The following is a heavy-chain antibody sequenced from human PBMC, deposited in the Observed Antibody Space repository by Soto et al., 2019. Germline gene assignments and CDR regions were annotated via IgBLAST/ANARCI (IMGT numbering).Heavy chain of an antibody. CDR1: GFTFSDHY. CDR3: SVVVVVAATHYYYGMDV. Sequence: EVQLVESGGGLVQPGGSLRLSCAASGFTFSDHYMDWVRQAPGKGLEWVGRTRNKANSYTTEYAASVKGRFTISRDDSKTSLYLQMNSLKTEDTAVYYCSVVVVVAATHYYYGMDVWGQGTTVTVSS. CDR2: TRNKANSYTT. V-gene: IGHV3-72*01. J-gene: IGHJ6*02. D-gene: IGHD2-15*01.